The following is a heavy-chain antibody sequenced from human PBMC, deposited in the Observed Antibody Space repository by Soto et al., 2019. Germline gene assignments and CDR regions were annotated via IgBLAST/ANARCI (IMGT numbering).Heavy chain of an antibody. D-gene: IGHD4-17*01. J-gene: IGHJ6*02. CDR2: ISYDGSNK. Sequence: QVQLVESGGGVVQPGRSLRLSCAASGFTFSSYGMHWVRQAPGKGLEWVAGISYDGSNKYYADSVKGRFTISRDNSKNTLDLQMNSLRAEDTAVYYCAKLDYGDSYYYYGMDVWGRGTTVTVSS. V-gene: IGHV3-30*18. CDR3: AKLDYGDSYYYYGMDV. CDR1: GFTFSSYG.